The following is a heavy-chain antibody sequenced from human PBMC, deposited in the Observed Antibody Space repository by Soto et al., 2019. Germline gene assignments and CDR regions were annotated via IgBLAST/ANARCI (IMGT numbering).Heavy chain of an antibody. CDR2: ITTTGDTT. Sequence: QLVESEGGLVQPGGSLRLSCEASGFIFTTSDMSWVRQAPGKGLEWVSSITTTGDTTHYADSVRGRFTISRDNARKTGYLQKNSHRVNNTAAFYFARGGGGDHGYWGQGTLVAVSS. J-gene: IGHJ4*02. D-gene: IGHD2-21*02. V-gene: IGHV3-23*04. CDR1: GFIFTTSD. CDR3: ARGGGGDHGY.